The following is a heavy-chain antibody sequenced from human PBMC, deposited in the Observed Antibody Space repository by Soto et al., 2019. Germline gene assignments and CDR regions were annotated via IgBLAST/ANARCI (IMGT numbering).Heavy chain of an antibody. CDR3: ARWDGWEGENAFDI. CDR1: GYTFTSYG. D-gene: IGHD1-26*01. J-gene: IGHJ3*02. CDR2: ISAYNGNT. V-gene: IGHV1-18*01. Sequence: VASVKVSCKASGYTFTSYGISWVRQAPGQGLEWMGWISAYNGNTNYAQKLQGRVTMTTDTSTSTAYMELRSLRSDDTAVYYCARWDGWEGENAFDIWGQGTMVTVSS.